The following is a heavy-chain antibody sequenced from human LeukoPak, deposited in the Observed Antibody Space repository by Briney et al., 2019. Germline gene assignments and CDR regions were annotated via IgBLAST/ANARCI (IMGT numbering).Heavy chain of an antibody. CDR2: ISAYNGNT. CDR3: ARDLRFLTVATKHYFDY. CDR1: GYTFTSYG. Sequence: GASVKVSCKASGYTFTSYGISWVRQAPGQGLEWMGWISAYNGNTNYAQKLQGRVTMTTDTSTSTAYMELRSLRSDDTAVYYCARDLRFLTVATKHYFDYWGQGTLVTVSS. V-gene: IGHV1-18*01. J-gene: IGHJ4*02. D-gene: IGHD3-3*01.